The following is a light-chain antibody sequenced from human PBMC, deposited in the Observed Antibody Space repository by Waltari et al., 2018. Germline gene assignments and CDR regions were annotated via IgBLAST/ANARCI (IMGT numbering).Light chain of an antibody. CDR3: CSYAGSSTFL. CDR1: SRDVGSFNF. CDR2: EVT. Sequence: QSALTQPASVSGSPGQSITISFTGTSRDVGSFNFSSWYQQNPGKAPKIMIYEVTKRPSGVSNRFSGSKSGNTASLTISGLQADDEADYYCCSYAGSSTFLFGGGTKLTVL. J-gene: IGLJ2*01. V-gene: IGLV2-23*02.